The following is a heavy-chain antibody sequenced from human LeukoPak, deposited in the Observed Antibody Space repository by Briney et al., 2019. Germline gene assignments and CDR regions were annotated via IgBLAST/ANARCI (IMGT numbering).Heavy chain of an antibody. CDR3: ARVGYYDSSGYYPIDY. V-gene: IGHV3-21*01. D-gene: IGHD3-22*01. J-gene: IGHJ4*02. CDR1: GFTFSSYS. Sequence: GGSLRLSCAASGFTFSSYSMNWVRQAPGKGLEWVSSISSSSSYIYYADSVKGRFTISRGNAKNSLYLQMNSLRAEDTAVYYCARVGYYDSSGYYPIDYWGQGTLVTVSS. CDR2: ISSSSSYI.